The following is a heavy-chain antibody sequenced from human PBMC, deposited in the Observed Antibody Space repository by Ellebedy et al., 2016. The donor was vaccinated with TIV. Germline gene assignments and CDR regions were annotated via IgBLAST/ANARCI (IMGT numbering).Heavy chain of an antibody. V-gene: IGHV1-69*04. CDR2: ITPIVGIA. CDR3: ARDGSYGSGLYYYYGMDV. CDR1: GYTFHSYL. Sequence: SVKVSCXGSGYTFHSYLITWVRQAPGQGLEWMGRITPIVGIANYAQKFQGRVTITADKSTNTTYMVLSSLRSEDTAVYYCARDGSYGSGLYYYYGMDVWGQGTTVTVSS. J-gene: IGHJ6*02. D-gene: IGHD3-10*01.